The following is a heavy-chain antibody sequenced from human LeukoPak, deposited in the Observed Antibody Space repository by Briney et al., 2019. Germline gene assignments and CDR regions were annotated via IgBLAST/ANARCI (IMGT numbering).Heavy chain of an antibody. CDR1: GYSFTSYW. CDR3: ARSRPYYYYMDV. V-gene: IGHV5-51*01. Sequence: GESLKISCKGSGYSFTSYWIGWVRQMPGKGLEWMGIIYPGNFDTRYSPSFQGRVTISADRSIGTAYLQWSSLKASDTAMYYCARSRPYYYYMDVWGTGTTVTVSS. CDR2: IYPGNFDT. J-gene: IGHJ6*03.